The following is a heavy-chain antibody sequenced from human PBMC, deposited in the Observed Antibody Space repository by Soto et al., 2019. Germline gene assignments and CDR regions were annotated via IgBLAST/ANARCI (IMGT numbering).Heavy chain of an antibody. CDR3: ARLNYSLLDWFDP. CDR2: IDPSDSYT. Sequence: PGESLKISCKGSGYSFTSYWIRWVRQMPGKGLEWMGRIDPSDSYTNYSPSFQGHVTISADKSISTAYLQWSSLKASDTAMYYCARLNYSLLDWFDPWGQGTLVTVSS. CDR1: GYSFTSYW. V-gene: IGHV5-10-1*01. J-gene: IGHJ5*02. D-gene: IGHD4-4*01.